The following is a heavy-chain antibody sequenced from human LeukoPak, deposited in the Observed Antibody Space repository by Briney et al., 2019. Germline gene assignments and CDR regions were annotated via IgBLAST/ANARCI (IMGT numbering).Heavy chain of an antibody. CDR1: GYSISSGYY. D-gene: IGHD3-16*02. CDR3: ARVGGELPYYFDY. CDR2: IYHSGST. Sequence: ASETLSLTCAVSGYSISSGYYWDWFRQPPGKGLGWIGTIYHSGSTYYNPSLKSRVTISVDTSKNQFSLKLSSVTAADTAVYYCARVGGELPYYFDYWGQGTLVTVSS. V-gene: IGHV4-38-2*01. J-gene: IGHJ4*02.